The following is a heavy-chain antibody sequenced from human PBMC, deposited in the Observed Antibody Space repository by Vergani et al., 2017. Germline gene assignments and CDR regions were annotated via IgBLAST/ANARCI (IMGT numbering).Heavy chain of an antibody. Sequence: QVQLVQSGAEVKKPGSSVKVSCKASGGTFSSYTISWVRQAPGQGLEWMGRIIPILGIANYAQKFQGRVTITADKSTSTADMELSSLRSEDTAVYYCARSLFYGDTMGGWFDPWGQGTLVTVSS. CDR1: GGTFSSYT. V-gene: IGHV1-69*02. D-gene: IGHD4-17*01. CDR3: ARSLFYGDTMGGWFDP. CDR2: IIPILGIA. J-gene: IGHJ5*02.